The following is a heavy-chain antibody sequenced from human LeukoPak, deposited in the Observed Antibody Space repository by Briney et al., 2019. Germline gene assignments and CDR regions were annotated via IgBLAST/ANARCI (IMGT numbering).Heavy chain of an antibody. V-gene: IGHV4-61*01. D-gene: IGHD3-9*01. J-gene: IGHJ6*02. CDR3: ARTRFYDILTGYDYYGMDV. CDR2: IYYSGTT. Sequence: SETLSLTCTVSGGSVSSGSYYWSWIRQPPGKGLEWIGNIYYSGTTNYNPSLKSRVTISVDTSKNQFSLKLSSVTAADTAVYYCARTRFYDILTGYDYYGMDVWGQGTTVTVSS. CDR1: GGSVSSGSYY.